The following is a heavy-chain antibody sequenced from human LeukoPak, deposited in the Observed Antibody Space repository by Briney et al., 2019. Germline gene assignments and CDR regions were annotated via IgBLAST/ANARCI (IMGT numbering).Heavy chain of an antibody. V-gene: IGHV1-46*01. J-gene: IGHJ4*02. D-gene: IGHD5-18*01. CDR1: GYTFTSYY. CDR3: VLGGYSYGGSDY. Sequence: ASVKVSCKASGYTFTSYYMHWVRQAPGQGLEWMGIINPSGGSTSYAQKFQGRVTVTRDMSTSTVYMELSSLRSEDTAVYYCVLGGYSYGGSDYWGQGTLVTVSS. CDR2: INPSGGST.